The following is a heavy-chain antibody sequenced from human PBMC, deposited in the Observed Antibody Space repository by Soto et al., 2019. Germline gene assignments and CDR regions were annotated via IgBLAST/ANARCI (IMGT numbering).Heavy chain of an antibody. V-gene: IGHV1-3*01. J-gene: IGHJ4*02. CDR1: GNTFTSYA. Sequence: ASVKVSCKASGNTFTSYAMHWARQAPGQRLEWMGWINAGNGNTKYSQKFQGRVTITRNTSASTAYMDLSSLRSEDTAVYYCPRPYDSSGYYYQYYFDYWGQGTLVTVSS. CDR2: INAGNGNT. D-gene: IGHD3-22*01. CDR3: PRPYDSSGYYYQYYFDY.